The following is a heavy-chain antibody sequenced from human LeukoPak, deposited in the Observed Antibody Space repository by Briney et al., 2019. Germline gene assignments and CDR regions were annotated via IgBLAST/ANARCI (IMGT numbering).Heavy chain of an antibody. Sequence: SVKVSCKASGGTFSSYAISWVRQAPGQGLEWMGRIIPILGIANYAQKIQGRVTITADKSTSTAYMELSSLRSEDTAVYYCARGSSGYPDYWGQGTLVTVSS. V-gene: IGHV1-69*04. D-gene: IGHD3-22*01. CDR1: GGTFSSYA. CDR2: IIPILGIA. CDR3: ARGSSGYPDY. J-gene: IGHJ4*02.